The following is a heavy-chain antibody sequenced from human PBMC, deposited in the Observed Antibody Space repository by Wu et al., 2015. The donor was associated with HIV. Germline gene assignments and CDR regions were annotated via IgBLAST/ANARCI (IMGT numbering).Heavy chain of an antibody. CDR3: ARVKLNYYDSSGYLYYFDY. CDR1: GGTFSSYA. Sequence: QVQLVQSGAEVKKPGSSVKVSCKASGGTFSSYAISWVRQAPGQGLEWMGGIIPIFGTANYAQKFQGRVTITTDESTSTAYMELSSLRSEDTAVYYCARVKLNYYDSSGYLYYFDYWGQGTLVTVSS. J-gene: IGHJ4*02. V-gene: IGHV1-69*05. CDR2: IIPIFGTA. D-gene: IGHD3-22*01.